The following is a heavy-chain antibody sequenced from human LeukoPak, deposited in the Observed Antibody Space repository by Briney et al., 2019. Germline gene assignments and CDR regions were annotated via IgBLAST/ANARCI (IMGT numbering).Heavy chain of an antibody. V-gene: IGHV4-59*01. CDR2: IYYSGST. Sequence: SSETLSLTCTVSGGSISSYYWSWIRQPPGKGLEWIGYIYYSGSTNYNPSPKSRVTISVDTSKNQFSLKLSSVTAADTAVYYCHYYDSSGYQDYWGQGTLVTVSS. CDR3: HYYDSSGYQDY. D-gene: IGHD3-22*01. J-gene: IGHJ4*02. CDR1: GGSISSYY.